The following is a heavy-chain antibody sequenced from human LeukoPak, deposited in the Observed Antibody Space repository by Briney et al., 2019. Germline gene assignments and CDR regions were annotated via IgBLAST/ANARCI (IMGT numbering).Heavy chain of an antibody. J-gene: IGHJ2*01. D-gene: IGHD3-16*01. CDR3: VKSGGYATPIRYFAL. CDR1: GFSFGGYV. CDR2: ISWNSGDI. V-gene: IGHV3-9*01. Sequence: PGGSLRLSCAASGFSFGGYVLHWVRQAPGKGLEWVASISWNSGDIVHVDSVKGRFTISRDNAKNSVYLQMDSLRTEDTALYYCVKSGGYATPIRYFALWGRGTLVTVS.